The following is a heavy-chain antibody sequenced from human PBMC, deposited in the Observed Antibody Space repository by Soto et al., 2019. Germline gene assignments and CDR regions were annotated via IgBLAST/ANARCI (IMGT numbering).Heavy chain of an antibody. CDR2: IWYDGSNK. CDR1: GFTFSSYG. Sequence: GGSLRLSCAVSGFTFSSYGMHWVRQAPGKGLEWVAVIWYDGSNKYYADSGKGRFTISRDNSKNTLYLQMNSLGVEDTAVYYCVRDQRGYYDSSGGFDYWGQGTLVTVSS. J-gene: IGHJ4*02. V-gene: IGHV3-33*01. D-gene: IGHD3-22*01. CDR3: VRDQRGYYDSSGGFDY.